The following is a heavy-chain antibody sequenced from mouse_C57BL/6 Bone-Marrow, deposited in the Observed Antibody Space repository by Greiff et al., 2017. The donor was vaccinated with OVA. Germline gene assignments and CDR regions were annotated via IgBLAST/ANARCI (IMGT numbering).Heavy chain of an antibody. V-gene: IGHV14-4*01. CDR1: GFNIKDDY. CDR3: TSYGNFDY. CDR2: IDPENGDT. D-gene: IGHD2-1*01. Sequence: EVQLQHFRAELVRPGASVKLSCTASGFNIKDDYMHWVKQRPEQGLEWIGWIDPENGDTEYASKFQGKATITADTSSNTAYLQLSSLTSEDTAVYYCTSYGNFDYWGQGTTLTVSS. J-gene: IGHJ2*01.